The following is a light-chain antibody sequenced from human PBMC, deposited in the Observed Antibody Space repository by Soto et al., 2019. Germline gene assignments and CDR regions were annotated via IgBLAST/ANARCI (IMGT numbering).Light chain of an antibody. CDR3: QQRSDWPLT. Sequence: EIVLTQSPATLSLSPGERATLSCSASQSVSSYLAGYQQKRGQAPMLLIYDASNRATGIAARFSGSGSGTDFTLTISRLEPEDFAVYYCQQRSDWPLTFGGGTKVEI. V-gene: IGKV3-11*01. J-gene: IGKJ4*01. CDR2: DAS. CDR1: QSVSSY.